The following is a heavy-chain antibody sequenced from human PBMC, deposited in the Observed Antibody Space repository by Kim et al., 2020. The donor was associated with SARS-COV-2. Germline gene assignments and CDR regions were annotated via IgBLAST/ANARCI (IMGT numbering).Heavy chain of an antibody. V-gene: IGHV3-21*01. J-gene: IGHJ4*02. CDR2: ISSSSSYI. Sequence: GGSLRLSCAASGFTFRSYSMNWVRQAPGNGLEWVSSISSSSSYIYYTDSVKGRFTIARDNAKNSLYLQMNSLRAEDTAVYYCARGAYYYYSSDWGQGILVTVSS. D-gene: IGHD3-22*01. CDR3: ARGAYYYYSSD. CDR1: GFTFRSYS.